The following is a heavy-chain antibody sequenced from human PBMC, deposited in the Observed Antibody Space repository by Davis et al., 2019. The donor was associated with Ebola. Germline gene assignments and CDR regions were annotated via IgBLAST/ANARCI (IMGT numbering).Heavy chain of an antibody. V-gene: IGHV1-8*01. Sequence: AASVKVSCKASGYSFTNYDIQWVRQASGQGLEWLGWMNPNSAKTGYAQKFQGRVTMTSNTSTGTAYMELSRLKSDDTAVYYCARGNWNPYYGMDVWGQGTTVTVSS. J-gene: IGHJ6*02. D-gene: IGHD1-20*01. CDR3: ARGNWNPYYGMDV. CDR1: GYSFTNYD. CDR2: MNPNSAKT.